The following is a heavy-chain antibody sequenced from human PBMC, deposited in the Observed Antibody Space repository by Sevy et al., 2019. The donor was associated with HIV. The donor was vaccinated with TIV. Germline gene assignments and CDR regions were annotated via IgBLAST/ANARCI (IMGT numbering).Heavy chain of an antibody. Sequence: GGSLRLSCAASGFTFSSYGMHWVRQAPGKGLEWVAVIWYDGSNKYYADSVKGRFTISRDNSKNTLYLQMNSLRAEDTAVYYCASEDMAAAGSVDWGQGTLVTVSS. CDR3: ASEDMAAAGSVD. J-gene: IGHJ4*02. CDR2: IWYDGSNK. CDR1: GFTFSSYG. V-gene: IGHV3-33*08. D-gene: IGHD6-13*01.